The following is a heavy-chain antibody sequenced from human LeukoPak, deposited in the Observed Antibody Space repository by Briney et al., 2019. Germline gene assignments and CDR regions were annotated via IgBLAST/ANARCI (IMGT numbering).Heavy chain of an antibody. CDR3: AKSHGYSYGFDY. J-gene: IGHJ4*02. CDR1: GFTFSRFS. D-gene: IGHD5-18*01. Sequence: PGGSLRLSCAASGFTFSRFSMSWVRQAPGKGLEWVSYISSSISTKYYAGSVKGRFTISRDNAKNSVYLQMNSLRAEDTAVYYCAKSHGYSYGFDYWGQGTLVTVSS. V-gene: IGHV3-48*01. CDR2: ISSSISTK.